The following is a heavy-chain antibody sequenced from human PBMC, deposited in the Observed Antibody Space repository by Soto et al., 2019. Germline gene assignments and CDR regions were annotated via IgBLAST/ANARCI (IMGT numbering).Heavy chain of an antibody. D-gene: IGHD6-19*01. CDR3: ASQASCWYPDY. J-gene: IGHJ4*02. CDR2: IFDSGTT. CDR1: GGSISSGGYY. V-gene: IGHV4-31*03. Sequence: QVQLQESGPGLVKPSQTLSLTCTVSGGSISSGGYYWSWLRQHPGKGLEWIGYIFDSGTTYYNPPHKSRVTISVDPAKSQFSQRLTSVTATDTAVYYCASQASCWYPDYWGQGTLVTVSS.